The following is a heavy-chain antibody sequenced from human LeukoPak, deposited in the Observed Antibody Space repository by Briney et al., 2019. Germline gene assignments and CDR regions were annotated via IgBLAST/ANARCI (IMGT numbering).Heavy chain of an antibody. Sequence: GASVKVSCKASGYPFSSYGISWVRQAPGQGLEWMGWISAYKGNTNYAQKLPGRVTMTTDTSTSTAYMELRSLRSDDTAVYYCAREVAVAGFREEGYFQHWGQGTLVTVSS. CDR2: ISAYKGNT. V-gene: IGHV1-18*01. CDR1: GYPFSSYG. D-gene: IGHD6-19*01. CDR3: AREVAVAGFREEGYFQH. J-gene: IGHJ1*01.